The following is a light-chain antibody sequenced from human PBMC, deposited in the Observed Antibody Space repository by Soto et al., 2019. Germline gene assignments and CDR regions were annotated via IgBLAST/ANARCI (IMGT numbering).Light chain of an antibody. CDR1: SGHSSYA. CDR3: QTWATGIQV. V-gene: IGLV4-69*01. CDR2: LNSDGSH. Sequence: QPVLTQSPSASASLGASVKLTCTLSSGHSSYAIAWHQQQPEKGPRYLMKLNSDGSHSKADGIPDRFSGSSSGAERYLTISSLQSEDEADYYCQTWATGIQVFGGGTKLTVL. J-gene: IGLJ2*01.